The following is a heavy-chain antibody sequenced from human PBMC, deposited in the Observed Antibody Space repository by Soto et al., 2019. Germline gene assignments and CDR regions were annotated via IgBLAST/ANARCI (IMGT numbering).Heavy chain of an antibody. CDR3: ARERVTMIVVTGMDV. J-gene: IGHJ6*02. Sequence: EVQLVESGGGLVQPGGSLRLSCAASGFTFGSYWMHWVRQAPGKGLVWVSRINSDGSSTSYADSVKGRFTISRDNAKNTLYLQMNNTRAEDTAVYYCARERVTMIVVTGMDVWGQGTTVTVSS. CDR2: INSDGSST. CDR1: GFTFGSYW. V-gene: IGHV3-74*01. D-gene: IGHD3-22*01.